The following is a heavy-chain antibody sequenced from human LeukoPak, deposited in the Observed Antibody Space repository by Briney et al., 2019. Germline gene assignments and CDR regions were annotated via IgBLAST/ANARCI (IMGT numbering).Heavy chain of an antibody. Sequence: GESLKISCKGSGYSFTSYWIGWVRQMPGKGLEWMGIIYPGDSDTRYSPSFQGQATISADKSISTAYLQWSSLKASDTAMYYCARLSDCSSTSCYPDYWGQGTLVTVSS. V-gene: IGHV5-51*01. J-gene: IGHJ4*02. CDR3: ARLSDCSSTSCYPDY. CDR2: IYPGDSDT. D-gene: IGHD2-2*01. CDR1: GYSFTSYW.